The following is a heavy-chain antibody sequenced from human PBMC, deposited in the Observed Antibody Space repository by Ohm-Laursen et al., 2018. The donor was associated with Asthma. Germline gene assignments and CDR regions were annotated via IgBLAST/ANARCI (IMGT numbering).Heavy chain of an antibody. J-gene: IGHJ4*02. CDR2: IKSKTDGGTT. V-gene: IGHV3-15*01. D-gene: IGHD6-13*01. CDR1: GFTFSNAW. Sequence: SLRLSCSASGFTFSNAWMSWVRQAPGKGLEWVGRIKSKTDGGTTDYAAPVKGRFTISRDDSKNTLYLQMNSLKIEDTAVYYCTAAGSSWYGSTDDYWGQGTLVTVSS. CDR3: TAAGSSWYGSTDDY.